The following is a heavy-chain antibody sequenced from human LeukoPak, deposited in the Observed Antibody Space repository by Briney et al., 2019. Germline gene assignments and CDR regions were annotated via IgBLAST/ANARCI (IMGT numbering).Heavy chain of an antibody. CDR1: GGSISSYY. Sequence: PSETLSLTCTVSGGSISSYYWSWIRQPPGKGLEWIGYVYDSETTNYNPSLKSRVTISIDTSKNQFSLKLSSVTAADTAVCYCATFRTERYYYYDSSGYYTYVFDIWGQGTLVTVSS. J-gene: IGHJ3*02. V-gene: IGHV4-59*08. D-gene: IGHD3-22*01. CDR2: VYDSETT. CDR3: ATFRTERYYYYDSSGYYTYVFDI.